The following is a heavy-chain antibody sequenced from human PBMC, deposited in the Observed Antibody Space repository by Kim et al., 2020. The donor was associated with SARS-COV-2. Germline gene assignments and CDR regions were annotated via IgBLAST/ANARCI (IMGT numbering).Heavy chain of an antibody. V-gene: IGHV4-34*01. D-gene: IGHD3-22*01. CDR2: INHSGRT. CDR1: GGSFSGYY. J-gene: IGHJ4*02. CDR3: GTGPIPSGHSAY. Sequence: SETLSLTCAVYGGSFSGYYWSWIRQPPGKGLEWIGEINHSGRTNHNPSLKSRVTISVDTSKNQFSLKENFVTAADAAVYYCGTGPIPSGHSAYWVQGIL.